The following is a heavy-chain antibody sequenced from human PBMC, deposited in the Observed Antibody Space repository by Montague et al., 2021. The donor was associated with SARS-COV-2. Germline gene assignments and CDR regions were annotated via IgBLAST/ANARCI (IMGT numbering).Heavy chain of an antibody. V-gene: IGHV4-39*07. CDR3: VRVSWYYYGSGAFDY. Sequence: SETLSLTCTVSGRSIISTSSYWGWIRQPPGGGLGWIGSISHRENTLYNPSLKSPVTISVDTSKNQFSLKMISVTAADTGIYYCVRVSWYYYGSGAFDYWGQGTLVTVSA. J-gene: IGHJ4*02. CDR1: GRSIISTSSY. D-gene: IGHD3-10*01. CDR2: ISHRENT.